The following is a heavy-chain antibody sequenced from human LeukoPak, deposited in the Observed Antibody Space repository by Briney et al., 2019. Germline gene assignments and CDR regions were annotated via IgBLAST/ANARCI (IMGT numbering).Heavy chain of an antibody. CDR3: ARSHYSRGWEYFDY. V-gene: IGHV3-23*01. CDR2: ISGSGGST. CDR1: GFTFSSYA. Sequence: GGSLRLSCAASGFTFSSYAMSWVRQAPGKGLEWVSAISGSGGSTYYADSVKGRFPISRENSKNTLYLQMNSLRAEDTAVYYCARSHYSRGWEYFDYWGQGTLVTVSS. D-gene: IGHD6-19*01. J-gene: IGHJ4*02.